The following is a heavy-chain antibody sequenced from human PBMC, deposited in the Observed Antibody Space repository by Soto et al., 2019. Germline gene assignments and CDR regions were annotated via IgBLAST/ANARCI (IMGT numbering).Heavy chain of an antibody. V-gene: IGHV4-61*01. CDR1: GASVNSENYY. CDR2: VYYSGST. D-gene: IGHD3-3*01. Sequence: QVQLQESGPGLVKPSETLSLTCTVSGASVNSENYYWSWIRQPPGKGLEWIGYVYYSGSTNNNPSLKSRATISLDTYKNQFSLKMTSMTSADTAFYYCARGVLRFLQCFDPCGHWTLVTFSS. CDR3: ARGVLRFLQCFDP. J-gene: IGHJ3*01.